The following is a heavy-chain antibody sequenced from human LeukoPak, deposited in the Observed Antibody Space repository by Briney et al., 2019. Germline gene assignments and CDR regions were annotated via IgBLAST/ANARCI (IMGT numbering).Heavy chain of an antibody. CDR2: INSDGSST. CDR3: AKDMARYSSSWAFDY. V-gene: IGHV3-74*01. CDR1: EFTFSSFW. D-gene: IGHD6-13*01. Sequence: PGGSLRLSCAASEFTFSSFWMHWVRQAPGKGLVWVSHINSDGSSTNYADSVKGRFTISRDNAKNTLYLQMNSLRAEDTALYYCAKDMARYSSSWAFDYWGQGTLVTVSS. J-gene: IGHJ4*02.